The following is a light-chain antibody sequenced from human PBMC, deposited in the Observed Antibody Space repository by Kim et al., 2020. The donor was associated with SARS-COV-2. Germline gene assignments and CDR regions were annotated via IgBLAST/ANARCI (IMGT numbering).Light chain of an antibody. J-gene: IGKJ2*01. CDR1: QSVTSTY. V-gene: IGKV3-20*01. Sequence: EIVLTQSPGTLSLSPGERATLSCRASQSVTSTYLAWYQQKPGQAPRLLIYAASSRATGIPDRFSGSGSGTDFSLTITRLEPEDFAVYFCQQNAGSPITFGQGTKLEI. CDR3: QQNAGSPIT. CDR2: AAS.